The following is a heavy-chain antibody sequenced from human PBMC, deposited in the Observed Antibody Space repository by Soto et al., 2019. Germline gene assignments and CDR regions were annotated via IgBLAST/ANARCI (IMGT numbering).Heavy chain of an antibody. CDR1: GFTFNVYY. CDR2: ISSTSGVST. Sequence: QMQLVESGGGLVKPGGSLRLSCAASGFTFNVYYMSWVRQAPGKGLEWVSYISSTSGVSTRYADSVKGRFTISRDNAKNSLYPQMTSLRAEDTAIYYCASHYYDSSTYYPGAFDVWGQGTAVTVS. J-gene: IGHJ3*01. V-gene: IGHV3-11*05. D-gene: IGHD3-22*01. CDR3: ASHYYDSSTYYPGAFDV.